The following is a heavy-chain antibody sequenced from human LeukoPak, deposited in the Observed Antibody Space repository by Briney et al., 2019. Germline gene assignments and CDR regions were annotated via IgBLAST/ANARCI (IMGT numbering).Heavy chain of an antibody. CDR3: AKDGIAAWTFDY. J-gene: IGHJ4*02. V-gene: IGHV3-30*02. Sequence: GGSLRLSCAASGFAFSSYGMHWVRQAPGKGLEWVAFIRYDGSNKYYADSVKGRFTISRDNSKNTLYPQMNSLRAEDTAVYYCAKDGIAAWTFDYWGQGTLVTVSS. D-gene: IGHD6-13*01. CDR1: GFAFSSYG. CDR2: IRYDGSNK.